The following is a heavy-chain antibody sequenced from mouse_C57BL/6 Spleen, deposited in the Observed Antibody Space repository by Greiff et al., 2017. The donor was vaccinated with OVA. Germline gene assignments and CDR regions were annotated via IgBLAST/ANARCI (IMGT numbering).Heavy chain of an antibody. Sequence: QVQLQQSGAELVRPGSSVKLSCKASGYTFTSYWMDWVKQRPGQGLEWIGNIYPSDSETHYNQKFKDKATLTVDKSSSTAYMQLSSLTSEDSAVYYCARRAAQAYYAMDYWGQGTSVTVSS. CDR3: ARRAAQAYYAMDY. CDR1: GYTFTSYW. D-gene: IGHD3-2*02. V-gene: IGHV1-61*01. J-gene: IGHJ4*01. CDR2: IYPSDSET.